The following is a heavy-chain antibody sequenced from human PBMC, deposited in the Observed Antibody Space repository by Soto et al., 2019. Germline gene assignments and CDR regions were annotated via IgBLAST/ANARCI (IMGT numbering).Heavy chain of an antibody. CDR2: IIPIFGTA. CDR3: ARDGSKGYSYFYGMDV. Sequence: SVKVSCKASGGTFSSYAISWVRQAPGQGLEWTGGIIPIFGTANYAQKFQGRVTITADESTSTAYMELSSLRSEDTAVYYCARDGSKGYSYFYGMDVWGQGTTVTISS. J-gene: IGHJ6*02. D-gene: IGHD5-18*01. CDR1: GGTFSSYA. V-gene: IGHV1-69*13.